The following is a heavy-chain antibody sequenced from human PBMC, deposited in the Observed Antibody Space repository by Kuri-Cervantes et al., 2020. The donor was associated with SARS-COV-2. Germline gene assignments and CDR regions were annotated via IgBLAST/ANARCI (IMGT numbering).Heavy chain of an antibody. J-gene: IGHJ4*02. CDR1: GITFSSYA. CDR2: ISGSGGST. Sequence: GGSLRLSCAASGITFSSYAMSWVRQAPGKGLEWVSAISGSGGSTYYADSVRGRFTISRDNSKNTLYLQMNSLRAEDTAVYYCAKDRFLYSSSWYYFDYWGQGTLVTVSS. V-gene: IGHV3-23*01. CDR3: AKDRFLYSSSWYYFDY. D-gene: IGHD6-13*01.